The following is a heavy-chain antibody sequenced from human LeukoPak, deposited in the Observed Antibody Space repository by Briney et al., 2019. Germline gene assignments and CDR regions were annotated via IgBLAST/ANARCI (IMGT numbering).Heavy chain of an antibody. V-gene: IGHV1-3*01. J-gene: IGHJ4*02. Sequence: ASVKVSCKASGYTFTSYAMHWVRQAPGQRLEWMGWINAGNGNTKYSQKFQGRVTITRDTSASTAYMELSSLRSEDTAVYYCARGFVRSSRWYGPPFDYWSQGTLVTVSS. D-gene: IGHD6-13*01. CDR3: ARGFVRSSRWYGPPFDY. CDR1: GYTFTSYA. CDR2: INAGNGNT.